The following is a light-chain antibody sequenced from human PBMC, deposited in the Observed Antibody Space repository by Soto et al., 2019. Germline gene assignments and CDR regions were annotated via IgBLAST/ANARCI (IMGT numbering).Light chain of an antibody. CDR2: DAS. J-gene: IGKJ5*01. CDR3: QQYNSYST. CDR1: QSISSW. Sequence: DIQMTQSPSTLSSSVGDRVTLTCRASQSISSWLAWYQQKPGKAPKLLIYDASSLESGVPSRLSGSGSGTEFTLTISSMQPDDFATYYCQQYNSYSTFGQGTRLEIK. V-gene: IGKV1-5*01.